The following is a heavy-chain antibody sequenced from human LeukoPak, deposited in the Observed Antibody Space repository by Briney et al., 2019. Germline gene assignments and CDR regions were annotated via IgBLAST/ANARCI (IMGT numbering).Heavy chain of an antibody. CDR1: GFTFSSYA. CDR3: AKGGYSYGYAVVVDHYYMDV. CDR2: ISYDGSNK. Sequence: GGSLRLSCAASGFTFSSYAMSWVRQAPGKGLEWVAVISYDGSNKYYADSVKGRFTISRDNSKNTLYLQMNSMRAEDTAVYYCAKGGYSYGYAVVVDHYYMDVWGKGTTVTVSS. D-gene: IGHD5-18*01. J-gene: IGHJ6*03. V-gene: IGHV3-30*18.